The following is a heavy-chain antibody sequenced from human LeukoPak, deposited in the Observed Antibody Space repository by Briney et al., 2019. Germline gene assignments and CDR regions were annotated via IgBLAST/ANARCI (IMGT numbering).Heavy chain of an antibody. V-gene: IGHV3-23*01. CDR1: GFTFTSYA. CDR3: ARPRAMTTGVGRYFDL. D-gene: IGHD1-1*01. CDR2: INGGGENT. Sequence: GASLRLSCGASGFTFTSYAMSWIRQAPGKGLEWVSAINGGGENTYYGDSVKGRFTIFRDNSKNTLYLQMNSLRAEDTATYYCARPRAMTTGVGRYFDLWGRGTLVTVSS. J-gene: IGHJ2*01.